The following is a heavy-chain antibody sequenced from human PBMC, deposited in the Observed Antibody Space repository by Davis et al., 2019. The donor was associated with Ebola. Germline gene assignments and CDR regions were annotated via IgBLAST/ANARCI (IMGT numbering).Heavy chain of an antibody. Sequence: PGGSLRLSCEASGFSFNYYYIHWVRQAPGKGLESVSRISTNGETTYYAESVKGRFTISRDNSKGTLYLQMRSLRTDDTAVYYCVKDRFTVVVVHGGFDYWGQGALVTVSS. CDR2: ISTNGETT. J-gene: IGHJ4*02. CDR3: VKDRFTVVVVHGGFDY. V-gene: IGHV3-64D*06. CDR1: GFSFNYYY. D-gene: IGHD2-15*01.